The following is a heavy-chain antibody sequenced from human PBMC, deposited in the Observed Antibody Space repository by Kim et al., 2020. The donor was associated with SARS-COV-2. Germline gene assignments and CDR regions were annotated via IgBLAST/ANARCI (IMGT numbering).Heavy chain of an antibody. CDR2: IYYSGST. D-gene: IGHD6-13*01. CDR3: ARGLAAADDAFDI. Sequence: SETLSLTCTVSGGSISSGGYYWSWIRQHPGKGLEWIGYIYYSGSTYYNPSLKSRVTISVDTSKNQFSLKLSSVTAADTAVYYCARGLAAADDAFDIWGQGTMVTVSS. V-gene: IGHV4-31*03. J-gene: IGHJ3*02. CDR1: GGSISSGGYY.